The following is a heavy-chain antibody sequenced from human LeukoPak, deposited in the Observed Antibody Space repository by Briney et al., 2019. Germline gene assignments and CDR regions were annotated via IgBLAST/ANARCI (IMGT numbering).Heavy chain of an antibody. J-gene: IGHJ4*02. D-gene: IGHD3-10*01. Sequence: SETLSLTCTVSGGSISSYYWSWIRQPPGKGLEWIGYIYYSGSTNYNPSLKSRVTISVDTSKNQFSLKLSSVTAADTAVYYCARQFGELLPFDYWGQGTPVTVSS. CDR1: GGSISSYY. CDR3: ARQFGELLPFDY. CDR2: IYYSGST. V-gene: IGHV4-59*01.